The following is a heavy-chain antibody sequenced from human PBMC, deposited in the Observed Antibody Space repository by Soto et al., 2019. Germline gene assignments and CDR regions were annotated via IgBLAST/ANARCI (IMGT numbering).Heavy chain of an antibody. J-gene: IGHJ4*02. Sequence: QVQLVESGGGVVQPGRSLRLSCAASGFTFSSYGMHWVRQAPGKGLEWVAIIWYDGTNEYYADPVKGRFTISRDNSKNTLYLQMNSLRDDDTAVYYCARDDVFRFDYWGQGTLVTVSS. CDR1: GFTFSSYG. V-gene: IGHV3-33*01. CDR3: ARDDVFRFDY. CDR2: IWYDGTNE.